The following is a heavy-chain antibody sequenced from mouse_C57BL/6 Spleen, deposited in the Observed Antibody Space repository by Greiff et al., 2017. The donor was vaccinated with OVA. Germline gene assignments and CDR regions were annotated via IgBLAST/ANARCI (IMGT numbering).Heavy chain of an antibody. J-gene: IGHJ2*01. CDR2: INPSTGGT. CDR3: ARGNYDYDEADY. CDR1: GYSFTGYY. V-gene: IGHV1-42*01. D-gene: IGHD2-4*01. Sequence: EVQLQQSGPELVKPGASVKISCKASGYSFTGYYMNWVKQSPEKSLEWIGEINPSTGGTTYNQKFKAKATLTVDKSSSTAYMQLKSLTSEDSAVYYCARGNYDYDEADYWGQGTTLTVSS.